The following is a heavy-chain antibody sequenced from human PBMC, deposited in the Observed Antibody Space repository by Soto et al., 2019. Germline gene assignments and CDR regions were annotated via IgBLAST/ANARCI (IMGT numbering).Heavy chain of an antibody. V-gene: IGHV3-23*01. CDR1: GFTFNKYA. D-gene: IGHD2-15*01. Sequence: GGSLRLSCTASGFTFNKYAMSWVRQAPGKGLGWVSAITDSGAASHYADSVKGRFTVSRDNSKNTLYLQMNSLRADDTAVYYCARDLSVVFDYWGHGTLVTVSS. J-gene: IGHJ4*01. CDR3: ARDLSVVFDY. CDR2: ITDSGAAS.